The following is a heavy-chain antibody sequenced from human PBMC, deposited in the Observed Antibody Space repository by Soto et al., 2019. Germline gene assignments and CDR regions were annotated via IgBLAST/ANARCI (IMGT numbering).Heavy chain of an antibody. CDR3: ARDTRYFDWLVFANLHGVFDY. J-gene: IGHJ4*02. D-gene: IGHD3-9*01. CDR2: IKQDGSEK. Sequence: EVQLVESGGGLVQPGGSLRLSCAASGFTFSSYWMSWVRQAPGKGLEWVANIKQDGSEKYYVDSVKGRFTISRDNAKNSLYLQMNSLGAEDTAVYYCARDTRYFDWLVFANLHGVFDYWGQGTLVTVSS. V-gene: IGHV3-7*01. CDR1: GFTFSSYW.